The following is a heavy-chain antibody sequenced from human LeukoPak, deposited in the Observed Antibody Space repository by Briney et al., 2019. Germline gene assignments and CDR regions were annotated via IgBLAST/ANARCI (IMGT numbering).Heavy chain of an antibody. CDR3: ALRCYLSGGWYQVGFDY. D-gene: IGHD6-19*01. V-gene: IGHV4-59*01. CDR2: ISNSGST. CDR1: GDSIRSYA. Sequence: SSETLSLTCAVYGDSIRSYAWRSIRQPPGKGLEWIGDISNSGSTNYNPSLKSRVTISLDTSKNHFSLKLRSVTAADTAVYYCALRCYLSGGWYQVGFDYWDQGTLVTVSS. J-gene: IGHJ4*02.